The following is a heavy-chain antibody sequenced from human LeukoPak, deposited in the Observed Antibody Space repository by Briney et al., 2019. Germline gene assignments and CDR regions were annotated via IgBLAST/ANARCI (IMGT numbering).Heavy chain of an antibody. CDR2: IYPGDSET. V-gene: IGHV5-51*01. J-gene: IGHJ4*02. D-gene: IGHD3-22*01. Sequence: GESLKISCKGSGYSFTNYWVAWVRQMPGKGLEWMGIIYPGDSETRYSPSFQGQVTISADKSISTAYLQWSSLQASDTAMYYCARLPYYYDSSGYYYGSLDYWGQGTLVTVSS. CDR1: GYSFTNYW. CDR3: ARLPYYYDSSGYYYGSLDY.